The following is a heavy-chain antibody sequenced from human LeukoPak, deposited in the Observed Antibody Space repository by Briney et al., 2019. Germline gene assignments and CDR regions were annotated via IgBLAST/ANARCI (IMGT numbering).Heavy chain of an antibody. CDR3: AADSRRTYYDFWSGYWYAFDI. D-gene: IGHD3-3*01. J-gene: IGHJ3*02. Sequence: SVKVSCKASGFTFTTSAMQWVRQARGQRLEWIGWIVVGSGNTNYAQKFQERVTIPRDMSTSTAYMELSSLRSEDTAVYYSAADSRRTYYDFWSGYWYAFDIWGQGTMVTVSS. CDR2: IVVGSGNT. V-gene: IGHV1-58*02. CDR1: GFTFTTSA.